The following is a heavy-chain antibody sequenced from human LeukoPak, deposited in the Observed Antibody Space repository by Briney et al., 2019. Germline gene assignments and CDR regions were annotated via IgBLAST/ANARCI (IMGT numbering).Heavy chain of an antibody. V-gene: IGHV3-9*01. Sequence: GGSLRLSCAASGFTFDDYAMHWVRQAPGKGLEWVSGISWNSGSIGYADSVKGRFTISRGNAKNSLYLQMNSLRAEDTAVYYCGRDPYYDSLDYWGQGTLVTVSS. CDR3: GRDPYYDSLDY. CDR1: GFTFDDYA. D-gene: IGHD3-22*01. CDR2: ISWNSGSI. J-gene: IGHJ4*02.